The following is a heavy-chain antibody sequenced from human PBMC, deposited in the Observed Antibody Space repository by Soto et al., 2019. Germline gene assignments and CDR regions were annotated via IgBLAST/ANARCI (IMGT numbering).Heavy chain of an antibody. Sequence: ASVKVSCKASGYTFTTYFIHWVRQAPGQGFEWLGRINPTGGDTVYAQKFQGRVSVTRDTSTSTVNIELGSLTAKDTAVYYCARGSYASNVFIMDVWGQGTAVTVSS. CDR1: GYTFTTYF. CDR3: ARGSYASNVFIMDV. V-gene: IGHV1-46*01. D-gene: IGHD2-2*01. CDR2: INPTGGDT. J-gene: IGHJ6*02.